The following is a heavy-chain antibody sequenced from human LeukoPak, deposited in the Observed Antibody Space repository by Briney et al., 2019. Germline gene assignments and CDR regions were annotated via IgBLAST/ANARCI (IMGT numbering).Heavy chain of an antibody. CDR3: ARGRSSGGAVDY. Sequence: GGSLRLSCAASGFTFSSYEMNWVRQAPGKGLEWVSYISSSGSTIYYADSVKGRFTISRDNAKNSLYLQMDSLRAEDTAVYYCARGRSSGGAVDYWGQGTLVTVSS. V-gene: IGHV3-48*03. D-gene: IGHD6-19*01. J-gene: IGHJ4*02. CDR1: GFTFSSYE. CDR2: ISSSGSTI.